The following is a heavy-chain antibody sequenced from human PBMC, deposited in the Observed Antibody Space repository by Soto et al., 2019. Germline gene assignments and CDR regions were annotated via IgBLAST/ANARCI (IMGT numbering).Heavy chain of an antibody. CDR1: GFTFSSYA. Sequence: GVSLRLSCAASGFTFSSYAMSWVRQAPGKGLEWVSAISGSGGSTYYADSVKGRFTISRDNSKNTLYLQMNSLRAEDTAVYYCAKALIIIAGTYYFDYWGQGTLVTVSS. D-gene: IGHD1-26*01. CDR3: AKALIIIAGTYYFDY. CDR2: ISGSGGST. J-gene: IGHJ4*02. V-gene: IGHV3-23*01.